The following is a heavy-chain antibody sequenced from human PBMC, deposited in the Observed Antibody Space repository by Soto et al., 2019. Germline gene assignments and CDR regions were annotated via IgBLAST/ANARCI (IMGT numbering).Heavy chain of an antibody. J-gene: IGHJ3*02. CDR3: ARAGYCSSTSCSDAFDI. CDR1: GGTFSSYA. CDR2: IIPSFGKT. V-gene: IGHV1-69*05. D-gene: IGHD2-2*01. Sequence: GASVKVSCKASGGTFSSYAISWVRQAPGQGLEWMGGIIPSFGKTNYAQKFQGRVTITRDTSTSTAYMELSSLRSEDTAVYYCARAGYCSSTSCSDAFDIWGQGTMVTVSS.